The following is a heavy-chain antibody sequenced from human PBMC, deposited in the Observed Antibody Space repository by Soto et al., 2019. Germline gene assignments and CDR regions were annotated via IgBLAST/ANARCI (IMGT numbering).Heavy chain of an antibody. J-gene: IGHJ6*02. CDR2: IKQDGSEK. D-gene: IGHD5-18*01. CDR1: GFTFSSYW. CDR3: VRLETAMVTDYYYYGMDV. V-gene: IGHV3-7*04. Sequence: GSLRLSCAASGFTFSSYWMSWVRQAPGKGLEWVANIKQDGSEKYYVDSVKGRFTISRDNAKNSLYLQMNSLRAEDTAVYYFVRLETAMVTDYYYYGMDVWGQGTTVTVSS.